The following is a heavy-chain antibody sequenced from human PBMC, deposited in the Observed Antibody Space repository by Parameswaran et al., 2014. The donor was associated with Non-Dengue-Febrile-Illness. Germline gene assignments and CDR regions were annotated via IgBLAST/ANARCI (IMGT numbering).Heavy chain of an antibody. CDR3: AKGPGGYSLYYFDY. V-gene: IGHV3-23*01. CDR2: ISGSGGST. CDR1: SNA. D-gene: IGHD3-22*01. J-gene: IGHJ4*02. Sequence: SNARGCARCPGKGLEWVSAISGSGGSTYYADSVKGRFTISRDNSKNTLYLQMNSLRAEDTAVYYCAKGPGGYSLYYFDYWGQGTLVTVSS.